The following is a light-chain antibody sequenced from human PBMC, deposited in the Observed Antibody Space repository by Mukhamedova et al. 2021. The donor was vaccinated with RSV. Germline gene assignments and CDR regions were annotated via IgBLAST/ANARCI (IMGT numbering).Light chain of an antibody. CDR3: QHYNNWPPWT. CDR1: QSVSSN. J-gene: IGKJ1*01. V-gene: IGKV3-15*01. CDR2: GAS. Sequence: GERATLSCRASQSVSSNLAWYQQKPGQAPRLLIYGASTRATGIPARFSGSGSGTEFTLTISSMQSEDFAVYYCQHYNNWPPWTFGQ.